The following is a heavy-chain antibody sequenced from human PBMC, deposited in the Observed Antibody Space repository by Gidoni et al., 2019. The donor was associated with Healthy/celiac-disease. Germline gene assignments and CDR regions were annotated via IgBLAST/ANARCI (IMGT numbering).Heavy chain of an antibody. V-gene: IGHV3-30*01. CDR2: ISYDGSNK. Sequence: QVQLVESGGGVVQPGRCLRLSCAASGFPFSSYAMHWVRQAPGKGLEWVAVISYDGSNKYYADSVKGRFTISRDNSKNTLYLQMNSLRAEDTAVYYCARETSSSWYVQYLDYWGQGTLVTVSS. D-gene: IGHD6-13*01. J-gene: IGHJ4*02. CDR1: GFPFSSYA. CDR3: ARETSSSWYVQYLDY.